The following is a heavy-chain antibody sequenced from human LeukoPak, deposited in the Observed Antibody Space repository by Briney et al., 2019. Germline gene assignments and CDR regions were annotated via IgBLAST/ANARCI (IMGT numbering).Heavy chain of an antibody. Sequence: GGSLRLSCAASGFTFGTYWMSWVRQAPGKGLEWVANIKQDGSEKYYVDSVKGRFTISRDNAKNSLYLQMNSLTAEDTAVYYCARHGHYRFDPWGQGTLVTVSS. J-gene: IGHJ5*02. D-gene: IGHD3-10*01. CDR1: GFTFGTYW. V-gene: IGHV3-7*03. CDR3: ARHGHYRFDP. CDR2: IKQDGSEK.